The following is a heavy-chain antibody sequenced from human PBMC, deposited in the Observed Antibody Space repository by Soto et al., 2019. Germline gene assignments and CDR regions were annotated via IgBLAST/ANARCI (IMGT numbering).Heavy chain of an antibody. J-gene: IGHJ4*02. CDR3: AHRRFPRGLDY. CDR2: IYWDDDK. D-gene: IGHD3-10*01. V-gene: IGHV2-5*02. Sequence: QITLKESGPTLVKPTQTLTLTCTFSGFSLSTSGVGVGWIRQPPGKALEWLALIYWDDDKRYSPSLKSTLTITKDTSKIQAVLTMANMDPVDTATYYCAHRRFPRGLDYWGQGTLVTVSS. CDR1: GFSLSTSGVG.